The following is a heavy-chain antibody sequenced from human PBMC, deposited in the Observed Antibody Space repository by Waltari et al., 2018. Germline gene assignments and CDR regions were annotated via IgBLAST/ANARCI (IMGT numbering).Heavy chain of an antibody. D-gene: IGHD3-3*01. CDR2: INHSGST. J-gene: IGHJ3*02. V-gene: IGHV4-34*01. CDR1: GGSFSGSY. CDR3: ARGSEYYDFWSGYYTDAFDI. Sequence: QVQLQQWGAGLLKPSETLSLTCAVYGGSFSGSYWSWIRQPPGKGLEWIGEINHSGSTNYNPSLKSRVTISVDTSKNQFSLKLSSVTAADTAVYYCARGSEYYDFWSGYYTDAFDIWGQGTMVTVSS.